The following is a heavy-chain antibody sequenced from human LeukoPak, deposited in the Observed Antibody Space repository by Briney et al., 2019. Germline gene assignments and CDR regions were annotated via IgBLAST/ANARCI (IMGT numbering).Heavy chain of an antibody. Sequence: PSETLSLTCTVSGGSISSYYWSRIRQPPGKGLEWIGYIYYSGSTNYNPSLKSRVTISVDTSKNQFSLKLSSVTAADTAVYYCARTAYYYDSSGYYSAPSFDYWGQGTLVTVSS. D-gene: IGHD3-22*01. CDR1: GGSISSYY. CDR3: ARTAYYYDSSGYYSAPSFDY. CDR2: IYYSGST. V-gene: IGHV4-59*01. J-gene: IGHJ4*02.